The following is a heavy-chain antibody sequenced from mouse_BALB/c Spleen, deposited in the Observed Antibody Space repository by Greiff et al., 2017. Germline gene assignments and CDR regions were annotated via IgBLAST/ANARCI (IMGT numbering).Heavy chain of an antibody. CDR3: ARELGEDYSEN. J-gene: IGHJ2*01. CDR2: ISSGGSYT. Sequence: EVQLVESGGGLVKPGGSLKLSCAASGFTFSSYAMSWVRQSPEKRLEWVAEISSGGSYTYYPDTVTGRFTISRDNAKNTLYLEMSSLRSEDTAMYYCARELGEDYSENRGQGTTLTESS. CDR1: GFTFSSYA. V-gene: IGHV5-9-4*01. D-gene: IGHD4-1*01.